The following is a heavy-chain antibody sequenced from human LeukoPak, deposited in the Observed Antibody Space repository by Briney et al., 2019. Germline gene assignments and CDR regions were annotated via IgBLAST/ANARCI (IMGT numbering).Heavy chain of an antibody. CDR3: ARVAQYCSSTSCLGY. CDR2: IIPIFGTA. Sequence: SVKVSCKASGGTFSSYAISWVRQAPGQGLEWMGGIIPIFGTANYAQKFQGRVTITTDESTSTAYMELSSLRSEDMAVYYCARVAQYCSSTSCLGYWGQGTLVTVSS. J-gene: IGHJ4*02. CDR1: GGTFSSYA. D-gene: IGHD2-2*01. V-gene: IGHV1-69*05.